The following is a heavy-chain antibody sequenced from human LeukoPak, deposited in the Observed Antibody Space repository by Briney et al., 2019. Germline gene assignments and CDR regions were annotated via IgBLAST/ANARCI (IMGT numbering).Heavy chain of an antibody. CDR1: GGPFSSNY. D-gene: IGHD3-22*01. J-gene: IGHJ4*02. CDR2: ISHSGST. CDR3: ARSLYDEGY. V-gene: IGHV4-34*01. Sequence: PSETLSLTCAVYGGPFSSNYWSWIRQPPGKGLEWVGEISHSGSTKYNPSLKSRVTISVDTSKNQFSLKLRSVTAADTAVYYCARSLYDEGYWGQGNLVTVSS.